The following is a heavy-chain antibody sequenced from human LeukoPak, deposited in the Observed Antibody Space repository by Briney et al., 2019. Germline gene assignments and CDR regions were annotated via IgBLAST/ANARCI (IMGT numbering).Heavy chain of an antibody. CDR3: ARGLWFGELNFDY. CDR2: MNPNSGNT. J-gene: IGHJ4*02. CDR1: GGTFSSYA. Sequence: ASVKVSCKASGGTFSSYAISWVRQAPGQGLEWMGWMNPNSGNTGYAQKFQGRVTITRNTSISTAYMELSSLRSEDTAVYYCARGLWFGELNFDYWGQGTLVTVSS. D-gene: IGHD3-10*01. V-gene: IGHV1-8*03.